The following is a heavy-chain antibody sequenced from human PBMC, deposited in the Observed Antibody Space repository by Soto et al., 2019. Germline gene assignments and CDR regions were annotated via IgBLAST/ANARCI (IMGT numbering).Heavy chain of an antibody. CDR1: GGSISSGGYY. V-gene: IGHV4-31*03. Sequence: SETLSLTCTVSGGSISSGGYYWSWIRQHPGKGLEWIGYIYYSGSTYYNPSLKSRVTISVDTSKNQFSLKLSSVTAADTAVYYCARGLLGPNTVVTRTYFQHWGQGTLVTVS. J-gene: IGHJ1*01. CDR2: IYYSGST. CDR3: ARGLLGPNTVVTRTYFQH. D-gene: IGHD2-21*02.